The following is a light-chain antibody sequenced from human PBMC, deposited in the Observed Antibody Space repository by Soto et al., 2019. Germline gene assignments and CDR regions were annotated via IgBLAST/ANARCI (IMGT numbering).Light chain of an antibody. CDR2: GNT. V-gene: IGLV1-40*01. J-gene: IGLJ1*01. CDR1: SSNIGAGYD. Sequence: QSALAHPPSVSGAPGQRLTLSFTGSSSNIGAGYDVHWYQQLPGAAPKVVIYGNTNRPSGVPDRFSGSKSGPSSSLVITGLKAEDEADYYCLSYDKSMSGYVFGAWTKVTVL. CDR3: LSYDKSMSGYV.